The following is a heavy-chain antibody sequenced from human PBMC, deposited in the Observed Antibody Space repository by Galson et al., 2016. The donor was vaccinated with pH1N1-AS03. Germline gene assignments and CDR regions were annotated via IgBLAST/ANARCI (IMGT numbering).Heavy chain of an antibody. J-gene: IGHJ4*02. CDR1: GFTVSSNY. D-gene: IGHD5-12*01. CDR3: ARGRARGYSGYDL. V-gene: IGHV3-53*01. CDR2: TYTGGST. Sequence: SLRLSCAASGFTVSSNYMSWVRQAPGKGLEWVSLTYTGGSTDYADSVKGRFTIYRDNSKNKLYLQMNSLRAEDTAMYYCARGRARGYSGYDLWGQGTLVTVSS.